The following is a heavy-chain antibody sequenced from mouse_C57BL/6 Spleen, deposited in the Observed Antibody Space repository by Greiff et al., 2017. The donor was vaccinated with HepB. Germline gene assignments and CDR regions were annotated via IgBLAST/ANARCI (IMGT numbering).Heavy chain of an antibody. V-gene: IGHV1-74*01. CDR1: GYTFTSYW. D-gene: IGHD1-1*01. CDR3: AMGDGSIYAMDY. Sequence: QVQLQQPGAELVKPGASVKVSCKASGYTFTSYWMHWVKQRPGQGLEWIGRIHPSDSDTNYNQKFKGKATLTVDKSSSTAYMQLSSLTSEDSAVYYCAMGDGSIYAMDYWGQGTSVTVSS. J-gene: IGHJ4*01. CDR2: IHPSDSDT.